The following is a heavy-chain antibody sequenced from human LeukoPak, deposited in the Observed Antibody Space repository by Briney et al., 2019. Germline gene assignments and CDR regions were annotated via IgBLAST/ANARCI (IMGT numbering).Heavy chain of an antibody. J-gene: IGHJ5*02. V-gene: IGHV1-18*01. CDR2: ISAYNGNT. Sequence: ASVKVSCKASGYTFTSYGISWVRQAPGQGREWMGWISAYNGNTNYAQKLQGRVTMTTDTSTSTAYMELRSLRSDDTAVYYCARWVVVVPAAMVVSNWSDPWGQGTLVTVSS. CDR1: GYTFTSYG. CDR3: ARWVVVVPAAMVVSNWSDP. D-gene: IGHD2-2*01.